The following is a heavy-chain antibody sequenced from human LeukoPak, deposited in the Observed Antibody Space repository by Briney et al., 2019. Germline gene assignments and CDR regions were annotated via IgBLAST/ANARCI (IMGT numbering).Heavy chain of an antibody. V-gene: IGHV1-69*04. CDR2: IIPIFGIA. Sequence: SVKVSCKASGGTFSSYAISWVRQPPAQGLEWMGRIIPIFGIANYEQKFQGRVTITADKSTGTAYMELSSLRSEDTAVYHSGRGGVEMAYFDYLGQGTLVTVS. D-gene: IGHD5-24*01. J-gene: IGHJ4*02. CDR1: GGTFSSYA. CDR3: GRGGVEMAYFDY.